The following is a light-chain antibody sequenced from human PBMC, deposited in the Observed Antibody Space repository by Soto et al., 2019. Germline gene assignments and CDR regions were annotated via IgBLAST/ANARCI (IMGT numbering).Light chain of an antibody. CDR3: NSHERSNIRV. V-gene: IGLV2-14*01. Sequence: QSALTQPASVSGSPGQSITISCTGTSSDVGGYNYVSWFQQHSGKAPKLMIYEVSRRPSGVSDRFTGSKSGNMASLTISGLQADDEADYYCNSHERSNIRVFGGGTKLTVL. J-gene: IGLJ3*02. CDR2: EVS. CDR1: SSDVGGYNY.